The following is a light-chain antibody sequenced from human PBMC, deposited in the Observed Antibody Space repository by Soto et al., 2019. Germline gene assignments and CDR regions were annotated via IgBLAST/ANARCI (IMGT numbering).Light chain of an antibody. V-gene: IGLV8-61*01. J-gene: IGLJ3*02. Sequence: QTVVTQEPSFSVSPGGTVTLTCGLSSGSVSTSSYPTWYQQTPGQAPRTLIYSTNTRSSGVPDRFSGSILGNTAALTITGAQADDESDYYCVLYIGTWVFGGGTKLTVL. CDR3: VLYIGTWV. CDR1: SGSVSTSSY. CDR2: STN.